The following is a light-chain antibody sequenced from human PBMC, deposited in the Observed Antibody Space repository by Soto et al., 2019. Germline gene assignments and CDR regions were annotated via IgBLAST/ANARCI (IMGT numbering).Light chain of an antibody. Sequence: EIVLTQSPGTLSLSPGERATLSCRASQSVYSDYLAWYQQKPGQAPRLLINGASSRATGIPDRFSGSGSGTDVTLTISRLEPEDFAVYYCQQYGSSPRTFGQGTKVEIK. CDR3: QQYGSSPRT. V-gene: IGKV3-20*01. CDR2: GAS. CDR1: QSVYSDY. J-gene: IGKJ1*01.